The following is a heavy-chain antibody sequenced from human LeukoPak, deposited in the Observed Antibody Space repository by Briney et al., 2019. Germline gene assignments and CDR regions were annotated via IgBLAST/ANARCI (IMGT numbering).Heavy chain of an antibody. J-gene: IGHJ4*02. V-gene: IGHV3-23*01. D-gene: IGHD6-13*01. CDR2: LSGSGSTT. Sequence: GGSLRLSCAAAGVTFSSDVMSWVRQAPGKGLEWVSALSGSGSTTYYADSVKGRFTISRDNSKNTLFLEMNSLRVEDTAVYYCAKAGYTSSWPLDYWGQGTQVTVSS. CDR3: AKAGYTSSWPLDY. CDR1: GVTFSSDV.